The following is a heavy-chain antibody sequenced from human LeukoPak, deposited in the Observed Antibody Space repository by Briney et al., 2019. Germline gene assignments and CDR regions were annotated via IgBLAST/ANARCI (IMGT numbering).Heavy chain of an antibody. CDR1: GFTVSNYR. Sequence: GGSLRLSCEVSGFTVSNYRMHWVRQGPGKGLEWVARLSSDGRSTNYADFVKGRATISRDNAKNTLFLEMSGLRADDTAVYYCARSYNYRFDYWGQGTLVVVSS. CDR3: ARSYNYRFDY. J-gene: IGHJ4*02. CDR2: LSSDGRST. D-gene: IGHD3-22*01. V-gene: IGHV3-74*01.